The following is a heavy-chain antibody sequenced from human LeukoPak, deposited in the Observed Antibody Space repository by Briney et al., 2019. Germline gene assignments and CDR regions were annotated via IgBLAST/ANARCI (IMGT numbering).Heavy chain of an antibody. CDR2: IWYDGSNK. CDR1: GFTFSSYG. Sequence: GGSLRLSCAASGFTFSSYGMHWVRQAPGKGLEWVALIWYDGSNKYYADSVKGRFTISRDNSKNTLYLQMNSLRAEDTAVYYCARAVLYYYYGMDVWGQGTTVTVSS. J-gene: IGHJ6*02. V-gene: IGHV3-33*01. CDR3: ARAVLYYYYGMDV.